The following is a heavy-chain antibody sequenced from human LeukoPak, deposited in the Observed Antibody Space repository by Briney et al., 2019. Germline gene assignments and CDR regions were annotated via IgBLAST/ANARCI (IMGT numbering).Heavy chain of an antibody. J-gene: IGHJ4*02. D-gene: IGHD3-9*01. V-gene: IGHV3-48*03. CDR3: ARGVLRYFDWLSGPYFDY. CDR2: ISSSGSTI. CDR1: GFTFSSYE. Sequence: GGSLRLSCAASGFTFSSYEMNWVRQAPGKGLEWVSYISSSGSTIYYADSVKGRFTISRDNAKNSLYLQMNSLRAEDTAVYYCARGVLRYFDWLSGPYFDYWGQGTLVTVSS.